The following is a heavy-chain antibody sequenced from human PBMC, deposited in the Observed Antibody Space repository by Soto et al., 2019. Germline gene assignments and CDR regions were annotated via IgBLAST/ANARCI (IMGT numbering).Heavy chain of an antibody. CDR1: GFTFSSYA. J-gene: IGHJ6*02. D-gene: IGHD5-18*01. V-gene: IGHV3-30*18. Sequence: PGGSLRLSCAASGFTFSSYAMSWVRQAPGKGLEWVAVIPDGGSKKYYADSVKGRFTISRDNSNNTLYLQMNSLRVEDTAVYYCAKDVTYSYGYGDYYGMDVWGQGTTVTVSS. CDR2: IPDGGSKK. CDR3: AKDVTYSYGYGDYYGMDV.